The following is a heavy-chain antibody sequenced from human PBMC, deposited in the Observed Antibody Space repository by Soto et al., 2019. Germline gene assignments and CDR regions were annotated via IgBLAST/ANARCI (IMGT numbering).Heavy chain of an antibody. J-gene: IGHJ4*02. V-gene: IGHV3-21*01. D-gene: IGHD3-10*01. CDR2: ISSSSNYI. Sequence: EVQLVESGGGLLKPGGSLRLSCAASGFTFSTYTMNWVRQAPGKGLEWVSSISSSSNYIFYADSVKGRFTISRDNAKNSLYLQMNSLRAEDTAVYYCARHFHGSGTFDYWGQGTLVTVSS. CDR1: GFTFSTYT. CDR3: ARHFHGSGTFDY.